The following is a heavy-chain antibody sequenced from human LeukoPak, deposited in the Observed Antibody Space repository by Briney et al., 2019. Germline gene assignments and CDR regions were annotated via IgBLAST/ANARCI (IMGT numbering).Heavy chain of an antibody. J-gene: IGHJ6*02. CDR1: GGSISSSY. Sequence: SETLSLTCTVSGGSISSSYWTWIRQPPGKGLEWIGYISYSGSTNYNPSLESRLTISVDTSKNQFSLKLSSVTAADTAVYYCARQDNYYYGMDVWGQGTTVTVSS. V-gene: IGHV4-59*08. CDR3: ARQDNYYYGMDV. CDR2: ISYSGST.